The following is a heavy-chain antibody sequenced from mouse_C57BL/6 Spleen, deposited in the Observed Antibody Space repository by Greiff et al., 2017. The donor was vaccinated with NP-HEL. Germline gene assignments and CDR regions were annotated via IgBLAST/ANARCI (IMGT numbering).Heavy chain of an antibody. CDR1: GYSITSGYY. J-gene: IGHJ3*01. Sequence: EVQLQESGPGLVKPSQSLSLTCSVTGYSITSGYYWNWIRQFPGNKLEWMGYISYDGSNNYNPSLKNRLSITRDTSKNQFFLKLNSVTTEDTATYYCAREARLGAWFAYWGQGTLVTVSA. CDR3: AREARLGAWFAY. CDR2: ISYDGSN. D-gene: IGHD1-1*01. V-gene: IGHV3-6*01.